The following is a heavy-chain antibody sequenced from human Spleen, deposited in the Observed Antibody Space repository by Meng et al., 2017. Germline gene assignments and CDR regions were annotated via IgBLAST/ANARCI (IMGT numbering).Heavy chain of an antibody. CDR1: GFTFSSYA. V-gene: IGHV3-30*01. CDR3: ARDRLVVVVPAAIVGMDDFDI. Sequence: GESLKISCAASGFTFSSYAMHWVRQAPGKGLEWVAVISYDGSNKYYADSVKGRFTISRDNSKNTLYLQMNSLRAEDTAVYYCARDRLVVVVPAAIVGMDDFDIWGQGTMVTVSS. CDR2: ISYDGSNK. D-gene: IGHD2-2*01. J-gene: IGHJ3*02.